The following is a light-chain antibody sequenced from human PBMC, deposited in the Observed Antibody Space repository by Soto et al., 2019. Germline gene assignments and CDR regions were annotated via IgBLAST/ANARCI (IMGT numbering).Light chain of an antibody. CDR3: QRPGV. CDR2: AAS. CDR1: QGISSY. Sequence: DIQLTQSPSFLSESVGDRVTITCRASQGISSYLAWYQQKPGKAPKLLIYAASTLQSGVPSRFSGSGSGTEFTLTISSLQPEDFATYYCQRPGVFGPGTKVDIK. V-gene: IGKV1-9*01. J-gene: IGKJ3*01.